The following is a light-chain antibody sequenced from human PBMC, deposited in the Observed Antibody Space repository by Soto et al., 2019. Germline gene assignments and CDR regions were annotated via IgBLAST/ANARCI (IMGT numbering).Light chain of an antibody. CDR3: QKYNSAPLT. CDR1: QGIGIY. Sequence: DIQMTQSPSSLSASFGDRVTMTCRARQGIGIYLAWFQQRPGNTPKLLIYAASTLQSGVPSRFSGSGSGTDFTLTISSLQPEDVANYYCQKYNSAPLTFGGGTRVEIQ. V-gene: IGKV1-27*01. J-gene: IGKJ4*01. CDR2: AAS.